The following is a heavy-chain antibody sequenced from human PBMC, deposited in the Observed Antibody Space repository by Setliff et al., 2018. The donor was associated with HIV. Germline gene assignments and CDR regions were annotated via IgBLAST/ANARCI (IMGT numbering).Heavy chain of an antibody. Sequence: PSETLSLTCAVSGFPFTSSYYWSWIRQPPGKGLEWIGYIYYSGSTNYNPSLKSRVTISVDTSKNQLSLKLSSVTAADTAVYYCARYGGIIYYYYMDVWGKGTTVTAP. D-gene: IGHD3-10*01. CDR3: ARYGGIIYYYYMDV. V-gene: IGHV4-59*12. CDR2: IYYSGST. CDR1: GFPFTSSYY. J-gene: IGHJ6*03.